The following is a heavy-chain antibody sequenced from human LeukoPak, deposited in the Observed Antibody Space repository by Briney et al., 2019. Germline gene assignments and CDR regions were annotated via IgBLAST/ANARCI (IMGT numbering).Heavy chain of an antibody. D-gene: IGHD3-22*01. J-gene: IGHJ5*01. Sequence: SETLSLTCTVSGGSISSYCWSWIRKPPGKGLEWVGFIYFSGSTNYNPSLKSRVPISVDTSKNQFSLKLSSVTAADTAVYYCARNYDSSGYYYINWFDSWGQGTLVTVSS. CDR1: GGSISSYC. V-gene: IGHV4-59*01. CDR3: ARNYDSSGYYYINWFDS. CDR2: IYFSGST.